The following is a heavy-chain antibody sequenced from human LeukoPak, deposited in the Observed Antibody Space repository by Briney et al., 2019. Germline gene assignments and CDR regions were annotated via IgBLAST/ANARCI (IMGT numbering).Heavy chain of an antibody. V-gene: IGHV1-18*01. CDR3: ARFEDGSSWPWPGLDY. CDR2: ISAYNGNT. D-gene: IGHD6-13*01. Sequence: ASVKVSCKASGYTFTSFAICWVRQAPGQGLEWMGWISAYNGNTNYAQKVQGRVTMTTDTSTSTAYMELRSLRSDDTAVYYCARFEDGSSWPWPGLDYWGQGTLVTVSS. CDR1: GYTFTSFA. J-gene: IGHJ4*02.